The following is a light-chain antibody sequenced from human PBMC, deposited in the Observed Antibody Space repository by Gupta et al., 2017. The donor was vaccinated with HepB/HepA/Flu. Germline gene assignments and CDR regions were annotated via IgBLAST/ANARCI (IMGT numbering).Light chain of an antibody. CDR1: QQISSY. V-gene: IGKV1-39*01. CDR2: HAS. J-gene: IGKJ3*01. CDR3: QQRVHIPVT. Sequence: DIQMTQSPSSLSASVGDRVTITCRASQQISSYLNWYQQKPGKAPTLLIHHASTVQSGVPSRFSGSGFGTDFTLTISRLQPEDFATYYCQQRVHIPVTFGHGTTVDVK.